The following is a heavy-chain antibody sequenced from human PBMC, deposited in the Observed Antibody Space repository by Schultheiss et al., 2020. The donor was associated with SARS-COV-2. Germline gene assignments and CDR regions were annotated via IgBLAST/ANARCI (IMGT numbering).Heavy chain of an antibody. CDR2: IKSKADGGTA. CDR3: TTDSAVTTASDY. CDR1: GFTFSSFS. D-gene: IGHD4-17*01. J-gene: IGHJ4*02. Sequence: GESLKISCAASGFTFSSFSMNWVRQAPGKGLEWVGRIKSKADGGTADYTAPVKGRFTISRDDSKNTLFLQASSLKIEDTGVYYCTTDSAVTTASDYWGQGTLVTVSS. V-gene: IGHV3-15*01.